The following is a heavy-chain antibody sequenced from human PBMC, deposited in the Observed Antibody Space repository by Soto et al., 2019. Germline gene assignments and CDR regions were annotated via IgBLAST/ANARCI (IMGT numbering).Heavy chain of an antibody. J-gene: IGHJ4*02. CDR1: GGSMGNYY. D-gene: IGHD6-6*01. Sequence: SETLSLTCTVSGGSMGNYYWSWIRQSAGKGLEWIGRIYTSGNTNYNPSLKSRVTMSVDTSKNQFSLKMSSVTAADTAVYFCARDRVGSSSFDFWGQGTLVTVSS. CDR2: IYTSGNT. V-gene: IGHV4-4*07. CDR3: ARDRVGSSSFDF.